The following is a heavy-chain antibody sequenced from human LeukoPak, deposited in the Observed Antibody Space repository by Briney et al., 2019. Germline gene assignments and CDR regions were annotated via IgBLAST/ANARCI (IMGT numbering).Heavy chain of an antibody. Sequence: SVKVSCKASGGTFSNNHAITWVRPAPGQGLEWVGGIIAAFGSGKYAQKFQGRVSITTDESTSTAYMELSSLRSEDTAVYYCALYTMFGVVQHAFDIWGQGTMVTVSS. D-gene: IGHD3-3*01. V-gene: IGHV1-69*05. CDR2: IIAAFGSG. J-gene: IGHJ3*02. CDR1: GGTFSNNHA. CDR3: ALYTMFGVVQHAFDI.